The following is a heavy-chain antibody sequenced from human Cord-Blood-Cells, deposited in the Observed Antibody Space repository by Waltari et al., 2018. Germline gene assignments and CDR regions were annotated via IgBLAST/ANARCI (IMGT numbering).Heavy chain of an antibody. CDR3: ARQVLGISGIGVAFDI. Sequence: QLQLQESGPGLVKPSETLSLTCTVSGGSISSSSYYWGWIRQPPGKGLEWIGSIYYSGSTYYNPSLESRVTISVDTSKNQFSLKLSSVTAADTAVYYCARQVLGISGIGVAFDIWGQGTMVTVSS. J-gene: IGHJ3*02. CDR2: IYYSGST. V-gene: IGHV4-39*01. D-gene: IGHD7-27*01. CDR1: GGSISSSSYY.